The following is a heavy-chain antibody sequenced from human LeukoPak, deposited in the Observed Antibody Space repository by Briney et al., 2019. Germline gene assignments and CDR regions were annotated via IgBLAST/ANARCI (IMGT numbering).Heavy chain of an antibody. CDR3: ARGRGLDY. CDR1: GGSISSYY. V-gene: IGHV4-59*01. CDR2: IYYSGST. Sequence: SETLSLTCTVSGGSISSYYWSWIRQPPGKGLEWIGYIYYSGSTNYNPSLKSRVTISVDTSKNQFSLKLSSVTAADTAVYYCARGRGLDYWGQGTLVTVSS. J-gene: IGHJ4*02.